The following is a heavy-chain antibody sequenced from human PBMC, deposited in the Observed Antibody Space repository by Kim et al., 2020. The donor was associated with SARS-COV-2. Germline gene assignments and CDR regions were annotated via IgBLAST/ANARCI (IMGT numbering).Heavy chain of an antibody. CDR3: ARAGN. V-gene: IGHV3-7*03. CDR1: GFTFSGDW. Sequence: GGSLRLSCAASGFTFSGDWMSWVRQAPGKGPEWVAIIKSDGNEQYYVDSVKGRFTISRDNAKKSLYLEMNSLRAEDTALYYCARAGNWGQGTLVTVSS. J-gene: IGHJ4*02. CDR2: IKSDGNEQ.